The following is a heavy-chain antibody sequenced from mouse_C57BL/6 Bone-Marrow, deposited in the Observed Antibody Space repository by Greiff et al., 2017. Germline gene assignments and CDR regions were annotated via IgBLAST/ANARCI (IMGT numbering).Heavy chain of an antibody. CDR1: GFTFSSYG. CDR3: ARQGGGVDY. J-gene: IGHJ2*01. CDR2: ISSGGSYT. Sequence: DVMLVESGGDLVKPGGSLKLSCAASGFTFSSYGMSWVRQTPDKRLEWVATISSGGSYTYYPDSVKGRFTISRDNAKNTLYLQMSSLKSEDTAMYYCARQGGGVDYWGQGTTLTVSS. V-gene: IGHV5-6*02.